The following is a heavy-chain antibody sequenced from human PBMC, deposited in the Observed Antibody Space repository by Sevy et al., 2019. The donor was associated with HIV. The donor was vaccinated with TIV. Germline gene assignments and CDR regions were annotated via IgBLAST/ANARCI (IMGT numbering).Heavy chain of an antibody. Sequence: GGSLRLSCAASGFTFSSYAMHWVRQAPGKGLEWVAVISYDGSNKYYADSVKGRFTISRDNSKNTLYLQMNSLRAEDTAGDYCARDQHDYGGNLRTGWFDPWGQGTLVTVSS. CDR1: GFTFSSYA. V-gene: IGHV3-30-3*01. CDR2: ISYDGSNK. D-gene: IGHD4-17*01. J-gene: IGHJ5*02. CDR3: ARDQHDYGGNLRTGWFDP.